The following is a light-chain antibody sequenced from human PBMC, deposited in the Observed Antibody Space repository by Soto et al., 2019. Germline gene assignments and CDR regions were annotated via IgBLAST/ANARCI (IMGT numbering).Light chain of an antibody. J-gene: IGLJ1*01. CDR2: LSN. V-gene: IGLV1-40*01. CDR1: SSNIGAGYD. CDR3: QSYDSSLSALYV. Sequence: QSVLTQPPSVSGAPGQRVTISCTGNSSNIGAGYDVHWYENIPGTAPKLLMSLSNNRPSGVTDRLSGSKSGTSASLAISGLQAEDEADYYCQSYDSSLSALYVFGTGTKLTVL.